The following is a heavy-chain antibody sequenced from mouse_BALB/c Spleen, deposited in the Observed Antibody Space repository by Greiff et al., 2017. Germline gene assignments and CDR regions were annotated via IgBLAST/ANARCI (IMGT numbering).Heavy chain of an antibody. CDR1: GFSLTSYG. J-gene: IGHJ2*01. CDR3: ATPFYGSSFVFDY. CDR2: IWAGGST. D-gene: IGHD1-1*01. V-gene: IGHV2-9*02. Sequence: VMLVESGPGLVAPSQSLSITCTVSGFSLTSYGVHWVRQPPGKGLEWLGVIWAGGSTNYNSALMSRLSISKDNSKSQVFLKMNSLQTDDTAMYYCATPFYGSSFVFDYWGQGTTLTVSS.